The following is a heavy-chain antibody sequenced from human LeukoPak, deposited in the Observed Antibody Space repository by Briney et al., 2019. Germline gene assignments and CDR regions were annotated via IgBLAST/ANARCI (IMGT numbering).Heavy chain of an antibody. Sequence: SETLSLTCTVSGGSISSYYWSWIRQPPGKGLEWIGYIYYSGSTNYNPSLKRRVTISVDTSKNQFSLKLSSVTAADTAVYYCARARGYSYGRGDYYYSYGMDVWGQGTTVTVSS. CDR1: GGSISSYY. CDR2: IYYSGST. D-gene: IGHD5-18*01. CDR3: ARARGYSYGRGDYYYSYGMDV. V-gene: IGHV4-59*01. J-gene: IGHJ6*02.